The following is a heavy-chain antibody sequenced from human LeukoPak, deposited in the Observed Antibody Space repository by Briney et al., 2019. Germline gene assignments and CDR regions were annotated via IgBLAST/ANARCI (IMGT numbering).Heavy chain of an antibody. CDR3: AKAASIPYYYYYMDV. CDR1: GFTFSNYA. J-gene: IGHJ6*03. CDR2: ISGSGGST. Sequence: GGSLRLSCAASGFTFSNYAMSWVRQAPGKGLEWVSAISGSGGSTYYADSVKGRFTISRDNSKNTLYLQMNSLRAEDTAVYYCAKAASIPYYYYYMDVWGKGTTVTVSS. V-gene: IGHV3-23*01. D-gene: IGHD2-21*01.